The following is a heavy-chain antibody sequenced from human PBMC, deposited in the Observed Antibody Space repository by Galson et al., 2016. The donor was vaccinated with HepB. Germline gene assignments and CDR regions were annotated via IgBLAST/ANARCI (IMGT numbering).Heavy chain of an antibody. J-gene: IGHJ6*02. CDR1: GYSFTTYW. CDR2: IYPGDSDT. CDR3: ARHRGYTGAWSDIHFYSHPMDV. D-gene: IGHD2-21*02. Sequence: QSGAEVKWPGESLGISCQASGYSFTTYWIGWVRQMPGKGLEWMGVIYPGDSDTRYSPSFQGQVSISVDKSINTAFLQWTSLKASDTAIYYCARHRGYTGAWSDIHFYSHPMDVWGQGTTVTVTS. V-gene: IGHV5-51*01.